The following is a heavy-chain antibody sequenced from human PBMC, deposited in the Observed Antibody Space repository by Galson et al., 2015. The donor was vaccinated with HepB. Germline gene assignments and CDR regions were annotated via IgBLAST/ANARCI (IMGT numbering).Heavy chain of an antibody. Sequence: SVKVSCKASGYTFTGYYMHWVRQAPGQGLEWMGWINPNSGGTNYAQKFQGRVTMTRDTSISTAYMELSRLRSDDTAVYYCARDFPPPLYSSSWGEEYWYFDLWGRGTLVTVSS. D-gene: IGHD6-13*01. CDR3: ARDFPPPLYSSSWGEEYWYFDL. J-gene: IGHJ2*01. CDR1: GYTFTGYY. CDR2: INPNSGGT. V-gene: IGHV1-2*02.